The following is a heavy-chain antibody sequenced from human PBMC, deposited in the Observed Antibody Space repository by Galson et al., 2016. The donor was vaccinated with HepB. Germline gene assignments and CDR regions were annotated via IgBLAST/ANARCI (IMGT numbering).Heavy chain of an antibody. D-gene: IGHD3-10*01. CDR1: GLAFSYHV. CDR3: AKLGVRVATGGVDY. Sequence: SLRLSCAGSGLAFSYHVMYWVRQAPGKGLEWVSAIRGSDNVPTYADSVKGRFTIFRDDSKNAVLLQMNSLRADDTAIYYCAKLGVRVATGGVDYWGQGTLVTVSS. J-gene: IGHJ4*02. CDR2: IRGSDNVP. V-gene: IGHV3-23*01.